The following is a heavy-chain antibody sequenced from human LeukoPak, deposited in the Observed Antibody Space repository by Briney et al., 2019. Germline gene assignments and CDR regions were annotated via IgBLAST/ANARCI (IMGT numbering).Heavy chain of an antibody. CDR2: IYHSGST. D-gene: IGHD1-26*01. CDR1: GGSISSGGYS. V-gene: IGHV4-30-2*01. CDR3: ARARMGDFDY. Sequence: QTSQTLSLTCAVSGGSISSGGYSWSWIRQPPGKGLEWIGYIYHSGSTYYNPSLKSRVTISVDRSKNQFFLKLSSVTAADTAVYYCARARMGDFDYWGQGTLVTVSS. J-gene: IGHJ4*02.